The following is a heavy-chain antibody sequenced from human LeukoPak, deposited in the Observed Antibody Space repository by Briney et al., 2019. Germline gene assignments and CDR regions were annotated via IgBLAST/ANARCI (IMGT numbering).Heavy chain of an antibody. J-gene: IGHJ4*02. CDR3: ARGVSAGQRVDY. D-gene: IGHD1-1*01. Sequence: SETLSLTCTVSGGSISSYYWSWIRQPPGKGLEWIGYIYYSGSTNYNPSLKSRVTISVDTSKNQFSLKLSSVTAADTAVYYCARGVSAGQRVDYWGQGTLVTVSS. CDR2: IYYSGST. CDR1: GGSISSYY. V-gene: IGHV4-59*01.